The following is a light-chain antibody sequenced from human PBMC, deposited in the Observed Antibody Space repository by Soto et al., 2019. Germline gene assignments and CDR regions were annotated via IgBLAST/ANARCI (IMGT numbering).Light chain of an antibody. CDR2: GAS. CDR3: QQSYTIPT. CDR1: QNIIRY. V-gene: IGKV1-39*01. J-gene: IGKJ2*01. Sequence: IQMTQSPSSLSASVGDRVTITCRAAQNIIRYLNWYQHKPGKAPKLLIYGASSLESGVPSRFSGSGSGADFSLTISSLQPEDSAVYYCQQSYTIPTFGQGTKLEI.